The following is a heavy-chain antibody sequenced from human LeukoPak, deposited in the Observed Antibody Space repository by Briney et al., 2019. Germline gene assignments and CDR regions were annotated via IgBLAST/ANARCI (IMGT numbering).Heavy chain of an antibody. CDR1: GGTFSSYA. CDR2: IIPIFGTA. CDR3: ARDLEQLVLGY. J-gene: IGHJ4*02. D-gene: IGHD6-6*01. V-gene: IGHV1-69*13. Sequence: ASVKVSCTASGGTFSSYAISWVRQAPGQGLEWMGGIIPIFGTANYAQKFQGRVTITADESTSTAYMELSSLRSEDTAVYYCARDLEQLVLGYWGQGTLVTVSS.